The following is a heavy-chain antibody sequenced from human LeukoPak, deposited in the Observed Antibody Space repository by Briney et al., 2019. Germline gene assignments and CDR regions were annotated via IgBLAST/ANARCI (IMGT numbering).Heavy chain of an antibody. CDR2: IKQDGSEK. CDR3: AKVLGGLWPGIDY. V-gene: IGHV3-7*02. CDR1: GFTFSSYW. J-gene: IGHJ4*02. Sequence: GGSLRLSCAASGFTFSSYWMSWVRQAPGKGLEWVANIKQDGSEKYYVDSVKGRFTISRDNAKNTVYLQMNSLRAEDTAVYYCAKVLGGLWPGIDYWGQGTVVTVSS. D-gene: IGHD2-15*01.